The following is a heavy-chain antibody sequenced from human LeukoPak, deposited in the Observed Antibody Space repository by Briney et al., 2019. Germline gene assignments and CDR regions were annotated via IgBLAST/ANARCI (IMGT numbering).Heavy chain of an antibody. CDR3: ARGGHYYDSSGYNDY. V-gene: IGHV4-59*06. CDR2: IYYSGST. Sequence: SETLSLTCTVSRGSISNYYWGWIRQPPGKGLEWIGYIYYSGSTYYNPSLKSRVTISVDTSKNQFSLKLSSVTAADTAVYYCARGGHYYDSSGYNDYWGQGTLVTVSS. J-gene: IGHJ4*02. CDR1: RGSISNYY. D-gene: IGHD3-22*01.